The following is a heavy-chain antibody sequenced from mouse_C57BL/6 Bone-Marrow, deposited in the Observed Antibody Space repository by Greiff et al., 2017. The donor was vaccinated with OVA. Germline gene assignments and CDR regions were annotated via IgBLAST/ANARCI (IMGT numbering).Heavy chain of an antibody. D-gene: IGHD2-4*01. CDR3: ARTLSYYDYLFDY. V-gene: IGHV14-3*01. CDR1: GFNIKNTY. CDR2: IDPANGNT. Sequence: EVQLVESVAELVRPGASVKLSCTASGFNIKNTYMHWVKQRPEQGLEWIGRIDPANGNTKYAPKFQGKATITADTSSNTAYLQLSSLTSEDTAIYYCARTLSYYDYLFDYWGQGTTLTVSS. J-gene: IGHJ2*01.